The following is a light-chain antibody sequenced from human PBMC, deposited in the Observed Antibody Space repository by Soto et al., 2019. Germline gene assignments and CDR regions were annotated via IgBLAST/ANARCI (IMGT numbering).Light chain of an antibody. Sequence: EIVLTQSPGTLSLSPGERATLSCRASQSVSSSYLAWYQQKPGQAPRLLIYGASSRATGIPDRFSGSGSGIAFTLTISRVEPEDFAVYYCQQYGSSSPITFGQGTRLEIK. J-gene: IGKJ5*01. CDR1: QSVSSSY. CDR2: GAS. V-gene: IGKV3-20*01. CDR3: QQYGSSSPIT.